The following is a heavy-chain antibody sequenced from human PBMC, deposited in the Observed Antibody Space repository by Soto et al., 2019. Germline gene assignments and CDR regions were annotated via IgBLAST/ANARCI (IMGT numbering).Heavy chain of an antibody. CDR2: IKPDESEK. J-gene: IGHJ5*02. D-gene: IGHD4-4*01. V-gene: IGHV3-7*01. CDR1: GFTFSESW. CDR3: VRGGSNYAS. Sequence: EVQLVESGGGLVQTWWSLRLSCTASGFTFSESWMTWVRQAPGKGLEWVARIKPDESEKKYADSVKGRFSISRDNAKNSMYLQMDSLRGEDTAVYYCVRGGSNYASWGQGTLVTVSS.